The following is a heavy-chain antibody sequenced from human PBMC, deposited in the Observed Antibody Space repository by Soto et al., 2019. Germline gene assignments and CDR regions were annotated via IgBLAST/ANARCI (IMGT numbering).Heavy chain of an antibody. J-gene: IGHJ5*02. D-gene: IGHD3-3*01. CDR1: GGSFSGYY. CDR2: INHSGST. Sequence: QVQLQQWGAGLLKPSETLSLTCAVYGGSFSGYYWSWIRQPPGKGLEWIGEINHSGSTNYIPSLKSRVTISVDTSKNQVSLKLSSVTAADTAVYYCASLRITIFGVVLPPWGQGTLVTVSS. CDR3: ASLRITIFGVVLPP. V-gene: IGHV4-34*01.